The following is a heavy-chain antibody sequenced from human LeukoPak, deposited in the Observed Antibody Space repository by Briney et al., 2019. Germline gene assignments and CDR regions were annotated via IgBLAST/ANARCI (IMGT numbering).Heavy chain of an antibody. J-gene: IGHJ4*02. Sequence: GGSLRLSCAASGFTFSSYVMSWVRQAPGKGREWVSVISGSGASTYYADSVKGRFTISRDNSKNTLYLQMNSLRAEDTAVYYCAKAFCTNAVCYNSFDYWGQGTLVTVSS. CDR1: GFTFSSYV. V-gene: IGHV3-23*01. CDR2: ISGSGAST. D-gene: IGHD2-8*01. CDR3: AKAFCTNAVCYNSFDY.